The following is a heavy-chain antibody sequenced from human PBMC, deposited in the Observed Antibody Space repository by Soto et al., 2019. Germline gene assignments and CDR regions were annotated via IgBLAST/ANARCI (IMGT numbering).Heavy chain of an antibody. J-gene: IGHJ6*02. CDR3: ASHSGSSPEGRYYYGMDV. CDR1: GGTFSSYA. CDR2: IIPIFGTA. D-gene: IGHD1-26*01. V-gene: IGHV1-69*12. Sequence: QVQLVQSGAEVKKPGSSVKVSCKASGGTFSSYAISWVRQAPGQGLEWMGGIIPIFGTADYAQKFEGRVTITGDESASTAYMERSSLRSDDTAVYYCASHSGSSPEGRYYYGMDVWGQGTTVSVSS.